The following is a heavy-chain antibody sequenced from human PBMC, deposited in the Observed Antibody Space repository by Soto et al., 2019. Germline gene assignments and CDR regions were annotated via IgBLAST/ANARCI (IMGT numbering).Heavy chain of an antibody. V-gene: IGHV1-58*01. CDR2: IVVGSGNT. CDR1: GFTFTSSA. D-gene: IGHD3-16*01. CDR3: AARGATGSSYYSGLDA. Sequence: SVKVSCKASGFTFTSSAVQWVRQARGQRLEWIGWIVVGSGNTNYAQKFRERVTITRDMSTGTAYMQLSSLRSDDTAVYYCAARGATGSSYYSGLDAWGQGTTVTVSS. J-gene: IGHJ6*02.